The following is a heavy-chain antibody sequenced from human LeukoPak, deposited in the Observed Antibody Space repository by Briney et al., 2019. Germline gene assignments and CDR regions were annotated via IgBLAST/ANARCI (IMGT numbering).Heavy chain of an antibody. CDR3: ARNPTMVRFDP. J-gene: IGHJ5*02. CDR1: GYTFTSYA. V-gene: IGHV1-3*01. Sequence: GASVKVSCKASGYTFTSYAMHWVRQAPGQRLEWMGWINAGNGNTKYSQKFQGRVTITRDTSASTAYMELSSLKSEDTAVYYCARNPTMVRFDPWGQGTLVTVSS. CDR2: INAGNGNT. D-gene: IGHD3-10*01.